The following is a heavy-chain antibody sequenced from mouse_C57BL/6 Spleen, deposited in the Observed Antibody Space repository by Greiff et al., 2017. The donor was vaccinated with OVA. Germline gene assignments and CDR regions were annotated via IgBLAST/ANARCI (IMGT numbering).Heavy chain of an antibody. CDR3: ARCELRRDWYFDV. V-gene: IGHV1-69*01. J-gene: IGHJ1*03. D-gene: IGHD2-4*01. CDR2: IDPSDSYT. CDR1: GYTFTSYW. Sequence: VQLQQPGAELVMPGASVKLSCKASGYTFTSYWMHWVKQRPGQGLEWIGEIDPSDSYTNYNQKFKGKSTLTVDKSSSTAYMQLSSLTSEDSAVYYCARCELRRDWYFDVWGTGTTVTVSS.